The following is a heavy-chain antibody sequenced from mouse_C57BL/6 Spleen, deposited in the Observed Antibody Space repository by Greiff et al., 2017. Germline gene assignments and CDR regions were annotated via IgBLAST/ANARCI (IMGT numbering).Heavy chain of an antibody. CDR2: IYPGDGDT. D-gene: IGHD2-1*01. Sequence: QVQLKESGPELVKPGASVKISCKASGYAFSSSWMNWVKQRPGKGLEWIGRIYPGDGDTNYNGKFKGKATLTADKSSSTAYMQLSSLTSEDSAVYFCARGDGNPYYAMDYWGQGTSGTVSS. V-gene: IGHV1-82*01. CDR3: ARGDGNPYYAMDY. J-gene: IGHJ4*01. CDR1: GYAFSSSW.